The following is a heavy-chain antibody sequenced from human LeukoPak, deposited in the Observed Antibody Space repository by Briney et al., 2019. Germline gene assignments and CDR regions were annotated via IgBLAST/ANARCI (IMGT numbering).Heavy chain of an antibody. CDR3: ARDFEGVHRTTNSYTYYYYMDV. V-gene: IGHV3-23*03. CDR2: IYGGST. D-gene: IGHD2/OR15-2a*01. J-gene: IGHJ6*03. CDR1: GFIFSNYA. Sequence: GGSLRLSCAASGFIFSNYAMSWVRQAPGKGLDSVSIIYGGSTYYADSVKGRFTISRDNSKNTVYLQMNSLRAEDTAVYYCARDFEGVHRTTNSYTYYYYMDVWGKGTTVIVSS.